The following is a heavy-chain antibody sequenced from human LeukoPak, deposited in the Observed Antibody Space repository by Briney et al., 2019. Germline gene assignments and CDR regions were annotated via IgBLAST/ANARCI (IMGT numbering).Heavy chain of an antibody. J-gene: IGHJ6*02. CDR2: IYYSGST. V-gene: IGHV4-30-4*01. CDR1: GGSISSGDYY. D-gene: IGHD3-9*01. CDR3: ARDLVPQTCYDILTGSHYYHGMDV. Sequence: PSQTLSLTCTVSGGSISSGDYYWSWIRQPPGKGLEWIGYIYYSGSTYYNPSLKSRVIISVDTSKNQFSLKLSSVTAADTAVYYCARDLVPQTCYDILTGSHYYHGMDVWGQGTTVTVSS.